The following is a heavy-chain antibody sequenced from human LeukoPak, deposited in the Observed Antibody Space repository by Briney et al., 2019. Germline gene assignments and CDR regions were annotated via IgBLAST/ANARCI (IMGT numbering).Heavy chain of an antibody. Sequence: GGSLRLSCAASGFTFSTYGLTWVRQAPGKGLEWVSTISHTGGGTYYADSVKGRFTISRDNSNNTLYLQMNSLRAEDTAVYYCTRDLTGDANWGRGTLVTVSS. CDR3: TRDLTGDAN. CDR2: ISHTGGGT. V-gene: IGHV3-23*01. CDR1: GFTFSTYG. J-gene: IGHJ4*02. D-gene: IGHD7-27*01.